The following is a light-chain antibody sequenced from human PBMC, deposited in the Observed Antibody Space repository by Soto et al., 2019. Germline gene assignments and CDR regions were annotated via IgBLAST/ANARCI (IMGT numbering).Light chain of an antibody. V-gene: IGKV3-11*01. Sequence: EIVFAQSPCTLSLAQGERATLSCRASQSVNNNLAWYQQKLGQAPRVLIYGASTRATGIPARFTGSGSGTDFTLTISSLDPEDFAVYCCQQRSNWPWTFGQGTKVDI. CDR1: QSVNNN. J-gene: IGKJ1*01. CDR2: GAS. CDR3: QQRSNWPWT.